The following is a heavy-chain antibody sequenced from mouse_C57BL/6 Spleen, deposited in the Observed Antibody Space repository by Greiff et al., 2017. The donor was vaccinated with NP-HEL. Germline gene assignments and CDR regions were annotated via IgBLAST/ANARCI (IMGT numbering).Heavy chain of an antibody. D-gene: IGHD1-1*01. J-gene: IGHJ2*01. CDR1: GFNIKDYY. Sequence: EVQLKQSGAELVRPGASVKLSCTASGFNIKDYYMHWVKQRPEQGLEWIGRIDPEDGDTEYAPKFQGKATMTADTSSNTAYLQLSSLTSEDTAVYYCTTSITTVVATDYFDYWGQGTTLTVSS. V-gene: IGHV14-1*01. CDR2: IDPEDGDT. CDR3: TTSITTVVATDYFDY.